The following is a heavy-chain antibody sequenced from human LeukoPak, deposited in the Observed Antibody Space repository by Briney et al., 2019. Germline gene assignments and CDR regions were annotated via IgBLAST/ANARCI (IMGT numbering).Heavy chain of an antibody. CDR2: ISGSGGST. V-gene: IGHV3-23*01. CDR1: GFTFSSYA. D-gene: IGHD3-10*02. CDR3: AHGTMYQLDS. J-gene: IGHJ4*02. Sequence: GGSLRLSCAASGFTFSSYAMSWVRQAPGKGLEWVSAISGSGGSTYYADSVKGRFTISRDNSRNTLYLQMNSLRAEDTAVYYCAHGTMYQLDSWGQGTPVTVSS.